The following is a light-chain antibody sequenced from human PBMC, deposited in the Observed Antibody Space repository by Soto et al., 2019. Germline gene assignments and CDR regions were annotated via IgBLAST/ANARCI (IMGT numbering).Light chain of an antibody. J-gene: IGKJ2*01. Sequence: IVLTQSPGTLSLSPGESASLSCRASQSVTNYLAWYQQKPGQAPRLLIYDTSTRAAGIPYRFSVSGSGADFTLIISRLEPEDFAIYYCQQYAGSPYAFGQGTKLEI. CDR1: QSVTNY. CDR2: DTS. V-gene: IGKV3-20*01. CDR3: QQYAGSPYA.